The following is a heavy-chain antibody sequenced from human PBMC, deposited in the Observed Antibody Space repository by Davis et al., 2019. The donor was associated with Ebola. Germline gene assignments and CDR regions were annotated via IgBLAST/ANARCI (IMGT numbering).Heavy chain of an antibody. V-gene: IGHV3-30-3*01. D-gene: IGHD1-26*01. CDR2: ISYDGSNK. CDR3: ARDSIVGASPLDP. CDR1: GFTFSSYA. J-gene: IGHJ5*02. Sequence: GESLKISCAASGFTFSSYAMHWVRQAPGKGLEWVAVISYDGSNKYYADSVKGRFTISRDNSKNTLYLQMNSLRAEDTAVYYCARDSIVGASPLDPWGQGTLVTVSS.